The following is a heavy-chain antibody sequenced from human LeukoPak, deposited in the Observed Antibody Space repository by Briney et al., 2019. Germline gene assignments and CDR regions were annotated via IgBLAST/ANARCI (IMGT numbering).Heavy chain of an antibody. CDR2: INHSGST. J-gene: IGHJ5*02. D-gene: IGHD2-2*03. V-gene: IGHV4-34*01. Sequence: SETLSLTCAVYGGSFSGYYWSWIRQPPGKGLEWIGEINHSGSTNYNPSLKSRVTISVDTSKNQFSLKLSSVTAADTAVYYCARLDNVVVPAAKNWFDPWGQGTLVTVSS. CDR1: GGSFSGYY. CDR3: ARLDNVVVPAAKNWFDP.